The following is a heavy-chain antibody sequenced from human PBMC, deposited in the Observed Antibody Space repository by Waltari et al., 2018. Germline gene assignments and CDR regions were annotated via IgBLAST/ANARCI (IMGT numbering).Heavy chain of an antibody. J-gene: IGHJ4*02. Sequence: QVQLQQWGAGLLKPSETLSLTCAVYGGSFSGYSWSWIRQPPGKGLEWIGEINHSGSTNYNPSLKSRVTISVDTSKNQFSLKLSSVTAADTAVYYCARQSITMVRGIDYWGQGTLVTVSS. D-gene: IGHD3-10*01. CDR2: INHSGST. CDR3: ARQSITMVRGIDY. V-gene: IGHV4-34*01. CDR1: GGSFSGYS.